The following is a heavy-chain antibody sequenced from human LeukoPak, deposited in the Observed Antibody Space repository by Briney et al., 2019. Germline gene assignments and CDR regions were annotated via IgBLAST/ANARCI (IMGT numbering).Heavy chain of an antibody. Sequence: GGSLRLSCAASGFTFNSYAMSWVRQAPGKRLEWVSALTGSGGSTFYADSVKGRFTISRDNSKNMVFLHMISLRAEDTAVYYCAKEGVEYFDSSGYSPTDSWGQGTLVTVSS. V-gene: IGHV3-23*01. J-gene: IGHJ5*01. CDR3: AKEGVEYFDSSGYSPTDS. CDR2: LTGSGGST. CDR1: GFTFNSYA. D-gene: IGHD3-22*01.